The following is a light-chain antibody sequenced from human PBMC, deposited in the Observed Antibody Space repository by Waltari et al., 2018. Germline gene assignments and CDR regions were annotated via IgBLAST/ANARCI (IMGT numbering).Light chain of an antibody. CDR3: LQRYSWPRT. Sequence: EIVLTQSSATLSFSPGESATLSCRASPNVDRELAWYQHNPGQPPRLVIYDVSDRATGIPARFSGGGSGTDFTLSISRLEPEDLAVYYCLQRYSWPRTFGQGTKLE. CDR1: PNVDRE. J-gene: IGKJ2*01. V-gene: IGKV3-11*01. CDR2: DVS.